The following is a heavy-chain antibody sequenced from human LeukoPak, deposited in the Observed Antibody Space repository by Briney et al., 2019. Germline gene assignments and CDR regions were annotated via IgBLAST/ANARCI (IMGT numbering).Heavy chain of an antibody. Sequence: GGSLRLSCAASGFTFSSYAMSWVRQAPGKGLEWVSAISGSGGSTYYADSVKGRFTISRDNSKNTLYLQMNSLRAEDTAVYYCAKARAYYYGSGLDYWGQGTRSPSPQ. D-gene: IGHD3-10*01. J-gene: IGHJ4*02. CDR1: GFTFSSYA. CDR3: AKARAYYYGSGLDY. CDR2: ISGSGGST. V-gene: IGHV3-23*01.